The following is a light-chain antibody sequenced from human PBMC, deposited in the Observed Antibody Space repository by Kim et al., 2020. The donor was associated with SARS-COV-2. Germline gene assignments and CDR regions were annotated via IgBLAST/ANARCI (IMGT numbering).Light chain of an antibody. CDR1: QSISSS. Sequence: ALVGDRVTITCRASQSISSSLAWYQQKPGKAPNLLIYKASTLESGVPPRFSGSGSGTEFTLTISSLQPDDFATYYCQQYNSYLVTFGQGTKLEIK. CDR3: QQYNSYLVT. J-gene: IGKJ2*01. CDR2: KAS. V-gene: IGKV1-5*03.